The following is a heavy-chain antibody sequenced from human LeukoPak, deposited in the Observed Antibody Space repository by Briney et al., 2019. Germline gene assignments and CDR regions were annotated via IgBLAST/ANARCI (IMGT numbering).Heavy chain of an antibody. CDR3: ARGGYCSGGNCYSGDNWFDP. J-gene: IGHJ5*02. CDR1: GGSFSGYY. V-gene: IGHV4-59*01. Sequence: PSETLSLTCAVYGGSFSGYYWSWIRQPPGKGLEWIGYIYYSGSTNYNPSLKSRVTISVDTSKNQFSLKLSSVTAADTALYYCARGGYCSGGNCYSGDNWFDPWGQGTLVTVSS. D-gene: IGHD2-15*01. CDR2: IYYSGST.